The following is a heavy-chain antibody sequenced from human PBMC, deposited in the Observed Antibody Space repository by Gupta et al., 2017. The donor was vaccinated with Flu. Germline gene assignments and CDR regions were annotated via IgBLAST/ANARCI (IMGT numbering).Heavy chain of an antibody. CDR2: ISGSGGST. D-gene: IGHD6-13*01. V-gene: IGHV3-23*01. Sequence: EVQLLESGGGFVQPGGSLRLSCAASAFTFSSYAMGWVRQAPGKGLEWVSAISGSGGSTYYADSVKGRFTISRDNSKNTLYLQMNSLRAEDTAVYYCAKYNGAAGPRAAGSSYFDYWGQGTLVTVSS. CDR1: AFTFSSYA. J-gene: IGHJ4*02. CDR3: AKYNGAAGPRAAGSSYFDY.